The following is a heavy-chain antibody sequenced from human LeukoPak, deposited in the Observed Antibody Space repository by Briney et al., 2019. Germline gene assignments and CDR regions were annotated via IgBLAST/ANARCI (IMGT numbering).Heavy chain of an antibody. CDR1: GYTFTGYY. CDR3: AGGGTSGYDLGYYYYYYYMDV. Sequence: ASVKVSCKASGYTFTGYYMHWVRQAPGQGLEWMGWINPNSGGTNYAQKFQGRVTMTRDTSISTAYMELSRLRSDDTAVYYCAGGGTSGYDLGYYYYYYYMDVWGKGTTVTVSS. J-gene: IGHJ6*03. D-gene: IGHD5-12*01. CDR2: INPNSGGT. V-gene: IGHV1-2*02.